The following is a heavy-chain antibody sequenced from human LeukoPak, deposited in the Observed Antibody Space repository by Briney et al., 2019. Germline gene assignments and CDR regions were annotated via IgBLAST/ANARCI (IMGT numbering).Heavy chain of an antibody. J-gene: IGHJ4*02. CDR3: TRDQSSDYDSPEPLDY. CDR2: IRSKAYGGTT. D-gene: IGHD3-22*01. CDR1: GFTFGDYA. Sequence: GGSLRLSCTASGFTFGDYAMSWFRPAPGKGLGWVGFIRSKAYGGTTEDAAAVKGRFTISRDDSKSISYLQMNSLKNEDTALYYCTRDQSSDYDSPEPLDYWGQGTLVTVSS. V-gene: IGHV3-49*03.